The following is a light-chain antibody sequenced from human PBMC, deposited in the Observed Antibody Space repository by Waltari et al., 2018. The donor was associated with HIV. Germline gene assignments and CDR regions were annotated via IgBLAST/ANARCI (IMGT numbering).Light chain of an antibody. CDR3: QQRSNWPRFT. CDR1: QSVSNN. V-gene: IGKV3-11*01. Sequence: EIVLTQSPATLSLSPGERATLSCRASQSVSNNFAWYQQRPGQAPRLLIYDASNRATGIPARFSGSGSATDFTLTISSLEPEDFVVYYCQQRSNWPRFTFGQGTRLEI. J-gene: IGKJ2*01. CDR2: DAS.